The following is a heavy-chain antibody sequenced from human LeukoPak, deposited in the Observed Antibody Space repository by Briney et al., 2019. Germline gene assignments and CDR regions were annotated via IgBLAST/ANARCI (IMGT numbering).Heavy chain of an antibody. J-gene: IGHJ4*02. CDR1: GFTFSHYW. Sequence: AGGSLRLSCTASGFTFSHYWMHWVRQAPGKGLVWVSRIDSDGSTTSHADSVKGRFTTSRDNAKNTLYLQMSSLRVEDAAVYYCAREGYGGNSDTDVPFDYRGQGTLVTVSS. V-gene: IGHV3-74*01. CDR2: IDSDGSTT. CDR3: AREGYGGNSDTDVPFDY. D-gene: IGHD4-23*01.